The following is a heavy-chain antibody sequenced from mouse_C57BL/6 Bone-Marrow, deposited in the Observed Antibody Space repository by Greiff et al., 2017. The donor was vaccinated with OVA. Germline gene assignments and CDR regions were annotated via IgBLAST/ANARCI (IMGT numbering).Heavy chain of an antibody. CDR3: ARELGRDFDV. CDR2: INPNNGGT. D-gene: IGHD4-1*01. CDR1: GYTFTDYY. Sequence: VQLQQSGPELVKPGASVKISCKASGYTFTDYYMNWVKQSHGKSLEWIGDINPNNGGTSYNQKFKGKATLTVDKSSSTAYMALRSLTSEDSAVYYCARELGRDFDVWGTGTTVTVSS. V-gene: IGHV1-26*01. J-gene: IGHJ1*03.